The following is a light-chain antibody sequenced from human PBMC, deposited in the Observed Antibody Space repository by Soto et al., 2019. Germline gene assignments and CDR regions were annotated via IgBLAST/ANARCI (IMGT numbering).Light chain of an antibody. CDR1: QSVNSN. Sequence: KVMTQSPATLSVSPGERATLSCRASQSVNSNLAWYQQKPGQAPRLLLYGASTRAIGIPARFSGSASGTEFTLTISSLQSEDSAVYYCQQYNDWTLTFGGGTKVDIK. J-gene: IGKJ4*01. CDR3: QQYNDWTLT. CDR2: GAS. V-gene: IGKV3-15*01.